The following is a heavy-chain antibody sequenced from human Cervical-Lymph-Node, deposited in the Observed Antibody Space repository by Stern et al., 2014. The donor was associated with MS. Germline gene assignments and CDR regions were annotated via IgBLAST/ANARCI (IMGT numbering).Heavy chain of an antibody. CDR1: GFTFSHYS. V-gene: IGHV3-21*01. D-gene: IGHD4-17*01. Sequence: EVQLVESGGGLVKPGESLRLSCDASGFTFSHYSINWVRQAPGKGLEWISSVRNNSPHTYYADSVEGRFTISRDSAKDSVSLHMVSLRAEDTAVYYCARARVGDYARSPHLDSWGQGTLVTVSS. CDR2: VRNNSPHT. CDR3: ARARVGDYARSPHLDS. J-gene: IGHJ4*02.